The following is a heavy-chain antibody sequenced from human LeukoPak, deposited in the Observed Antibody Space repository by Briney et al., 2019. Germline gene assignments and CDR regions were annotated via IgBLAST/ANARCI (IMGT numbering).Heavy chain of an antibody. Sequence: SVKVSCKASGGTFSSYAISWVRQAPGQGLEWMGGVIPIFGTANYAQKFQGRVTITTDESTSTAYMELSSLRSEDTAVYYCARVGGYDTFNWFDPWGQGTLVTVSS. J-gene: IGHJ5*02. CDR1: GGTFSSYA. D-gene: IGHD5-12*01. V-gene: IGHV1-69*05. CDR3: ARVGGYDTFNWFDP. CDR2: VIPIFGTA.